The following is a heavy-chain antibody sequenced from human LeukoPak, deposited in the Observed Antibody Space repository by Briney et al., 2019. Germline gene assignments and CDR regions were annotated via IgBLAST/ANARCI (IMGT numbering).Heavy chain of an antibody. D-gene: IGHD3-22*01. CDR3: ARDERDIYDSSGYYGMDV. CDR2: IKQDGSEK. Sequence: GGSLRLSCAASGFTFSSYWMSWVRQAPGKGLEWVANIKQDGSEKYYVDSVKGRFTISRDNAKNSLYLQMNSLRAEDTAVYYCARDERDIYDSSGYYGMDVWGQGTTVTVSS. V-gene: IGHV3-7*01. CDR1: GFTFSSYW. J-gene: IGHJ6*02.